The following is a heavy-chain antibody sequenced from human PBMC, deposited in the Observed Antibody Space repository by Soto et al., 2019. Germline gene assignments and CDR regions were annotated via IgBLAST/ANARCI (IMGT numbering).Heavy chain of an antibody. V-gene: IGHV4-59*01. D-gene: IGHD4-17*01. CDR1: DDSISSYY. J-gene: IGHJ4*02. CDR3: ARAPVYGTNDY. Sequence: SETLSLTCTVSDDSISSYYWSWIRQPPGNGLEWIGYIYYSGSTNYNPSLKSRVTMSVDTSKNQFSVKLNSVTAADTAVYYCARAPVYGTNDYWGQGILVTVSS. CDR2: IYYSGST.